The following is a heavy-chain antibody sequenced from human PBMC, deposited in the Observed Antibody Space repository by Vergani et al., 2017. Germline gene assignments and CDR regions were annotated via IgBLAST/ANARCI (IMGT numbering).Heavy chain of an antibody. CDR2: INPNSGGT. V-gene: IGHV1-2*04. J-gene: IGHJ4*02. Sequence: VQLVQSGAEVKKPGESLKISCKGSGYSFTGYYMHWVRQAPGQGLEWMGWINPNSGGTNYAQKFQGWVTMTRDTSISTAYMELSRLRSDDTAVYYCARDSGYYVDYWGQGTLVTVSS. CDR1: GYSFTGYY. CDR3: ARDSGYYVDY. D-gene: IGHD3-10*01.